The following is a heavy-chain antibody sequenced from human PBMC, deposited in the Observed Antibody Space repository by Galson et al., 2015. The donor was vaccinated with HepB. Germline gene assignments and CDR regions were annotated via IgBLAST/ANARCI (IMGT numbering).Heavy chain of an antibody. CDR1: GLTFSTYT. CDR2: ISSDGRTR. J-gene: IGHJ4*02. Sequence: SLRLSCAASGLTFSTYTMHWVRQAPGKGLDWVSVISSDGRTRYYADSVKGRFTISRDDSENALYLEMNNLRLEDTAVYYCARSPFSGRGYYPLAYWGQGTLVTVSS. V-gene: IGHV3-30*04. CDR3: ARSPFSGRGYYPLAY. D-gene: IGHD3-22*01.